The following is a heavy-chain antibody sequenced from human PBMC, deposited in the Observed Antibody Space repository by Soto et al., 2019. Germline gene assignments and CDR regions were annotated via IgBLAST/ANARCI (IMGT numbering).Heavy chain of an antibody. CDR1: GFTFSSYA. CDR2: ISGSGGST. D-gene: IGHD3-3*01. CDR3: AKHSSMGEWLPFFDI. V-gene: IGHV3-23*01. Sequence: SLRLSCAASGFTFSSYAMSWVRQAPGKGLEWVSAISGSGGSTYYADPVKGRFTISRDNSKNTLCLQMNSLRAEDTAVYYCAKHSSMGEWLPFFDIWGQGTMVTVSS. J-gene: IGHJ3*02.